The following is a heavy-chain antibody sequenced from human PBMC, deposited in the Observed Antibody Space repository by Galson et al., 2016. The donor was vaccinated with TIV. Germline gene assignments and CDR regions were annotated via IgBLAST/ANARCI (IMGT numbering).Heavy chain of an antibody. V-gene: IGHV4-38-2*01. Sequence: SETLSLTCDVSGYSISRGYYWAWIRQPPGKGLEWIGSIFHSGRTYYNPSPKSRVIISVDTSKNQFSLQLTLVTAADTAVYYCVAQSGVTAAASDFDYWGQGNLVTVSS. CDR2: IFHSGRT. D-gene: IGHD6-25*01. CDR1: GYSISRGYY. CDR3: VAQSGVTAAASDFDY. J-gene: IGHJ4*02.